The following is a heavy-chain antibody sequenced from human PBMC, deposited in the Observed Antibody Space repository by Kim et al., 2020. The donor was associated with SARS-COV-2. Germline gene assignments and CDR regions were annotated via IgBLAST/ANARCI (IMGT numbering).Heavy chain of an antibody. D-gene: IGHD6-6*01. CDR1: GFTFSSYS. J-gene: IGHJ4*02. Sequence: GGSLRLSCAASGFTFSSYSMNWVRQAPGKGLEWVSSISSSSSYIYYADSVKGRFTISRDNAKNSLYLQMNSLRAEDTAVYYCAGGGQLASGFDYWGQGTLVTVSS. CDR3: AGGGQLASGFDY. V-gene: IGHV3-21*01. CDR2: ISSSSSYI.